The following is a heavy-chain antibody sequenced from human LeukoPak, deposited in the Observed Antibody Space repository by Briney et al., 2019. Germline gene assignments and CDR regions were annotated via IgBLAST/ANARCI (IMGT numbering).Heavy chain of an antibody. D-gene: IGHD5-18*01. CDR2: INPSGGST. J-gene: IGHJ4*02. Sequence: ASVKVSCKASGYTFTSYYMHWVRQAPGQGLEGMGIINPSGGSTSYAQKFQGRVTMTRDTSTSTVYMELSSLRSEDTAVYYCAREKGPWIQLWSNPFDYWGQGTLVTVSS. V-gene: IGHV1-46*03. CDR3: AREKGPWIQLWSNPFDY. CDR1: GYTFTSYY.